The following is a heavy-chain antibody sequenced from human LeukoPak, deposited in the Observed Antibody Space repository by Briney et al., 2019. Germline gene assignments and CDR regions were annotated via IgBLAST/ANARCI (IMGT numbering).Heavy chain of an antibody. V-gene: IGHV3-7*01. CDR3: ARGQWLVTSPFDI. CDR2: IKQDGSEK. CDR1: GFTFSSYW. J-gene: IGHJ3*02. Sequence: GGSLRLSCAASGFTFSSYWMSWVRQAPGEGLEWVANIKQDGSEKYYVDSVKGRFTISRDNAKNSLYLQMNSLRAEDTAVYYCARGQWLVTSPFDIWGQGTMVTVSS. D-gene: IGHD6-19*01.